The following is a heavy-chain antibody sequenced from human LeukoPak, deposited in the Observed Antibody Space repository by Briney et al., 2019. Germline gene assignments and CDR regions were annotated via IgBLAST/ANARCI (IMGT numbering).Heavy chain of an antibody. J-gene: IGHJ6*03. CDR3: ARDGVWFGDPNYYYYMDV. CDR2: FDPEDGET. D-gene: IGHD3-10*01. Sequence: ASVKVSCKVSGYTLTELSMHWVRQAPGKGLEWMGGFDPEDGETIYAQKFQGRVTMTEDTSTDTAYMELSSLRSEDTAVYYCARDGVWFGDPNYYYYMDVWGKGTTVTVSS. CDR1: GYTLTELS. V-gene: IGHV1-24*01.